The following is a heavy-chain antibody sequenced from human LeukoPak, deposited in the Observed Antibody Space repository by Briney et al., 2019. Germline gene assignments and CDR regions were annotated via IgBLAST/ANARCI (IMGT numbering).Heavy chain of an antibody. J-gene: IGHJ3*02. CDR3: AKFRPSGSHYRNAFDI. CDR1: GFTFSSYA. Sequence: GGSLRLSCAASGFTFSSYAMSWVRQAPGKGLEWVSAISGSGGSTYYADSVKGRFTISRDNSKNTLYLQMNSLRAEDTAVYYCAKFRPSGSHYRNAFDIWGQGTMVTVSS. CDR2: ISGSGGST. V-gene: IGHV3-23*01. D-gene: IGHD1-26*01.